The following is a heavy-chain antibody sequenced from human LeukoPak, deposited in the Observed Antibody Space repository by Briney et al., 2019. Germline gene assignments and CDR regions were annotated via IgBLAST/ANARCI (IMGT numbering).Heavy chain of an antibody. CDR2: ISGSGGST. V-gene: IGHV3-23*01. CDR1: GFTFSSYA. J-gene: IGHJ2*01. CDR3: AKDRTVGASYWYFDL. D-gene: IGHD1-26*01. Sequence: GGSLRLSCAASGFTFSSYAMSWVRQAPGKGLEWVSAISGSGGSTYYADSVKGRFTISRDNSKNTLFLQMNTLRAEDTAIYYCAKDRTVGASYWYFDLWGRGTLVTVSS.